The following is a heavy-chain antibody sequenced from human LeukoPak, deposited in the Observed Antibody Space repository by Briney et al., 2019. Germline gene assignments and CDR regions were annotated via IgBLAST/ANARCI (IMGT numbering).Heavy chain of an antibody. D-gene: IGHD3-3*01. V-gene: IGHV1-69*13. J-gene: IGHJ6*02. CDR3: ARGGGIFGVLTTAHYYGMDV. Sequence: GASVKVSCKASGGTFTNAAISWVRQAPGQGLEWMGGINPIFRSPNYAQKFQGRVTIIADESTSTAYMELSSLKIDDTAIYYCARGGGIFGVLTTAHYYGMDVWGQGTTVIVSS. CDR1: GGTFTNAA. CDR2: INPIFRSP.